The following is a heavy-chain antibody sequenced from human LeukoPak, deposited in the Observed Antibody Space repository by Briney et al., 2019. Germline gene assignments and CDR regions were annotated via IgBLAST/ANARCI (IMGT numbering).Heavy chain of an antibody. J-gene: IGHJ4*02. CDR2: IYHSGST. CDR3: ARGSQDYYGSGSYYPY. D-gene: IGHD3-10*01. V-gene: IGHV4-34*01. Sequence: PSETLSLTCAVYGGSFSGYYWSWIRQPPGKGLEWIGEIYHSGSTNYNPSLKSRVTISVDTSKNQFFLKLSSVTAADTAVYYCARGSQDYYGSGSYYPYWGQGTLVTVSS. CDR1: GGSFSGYY.